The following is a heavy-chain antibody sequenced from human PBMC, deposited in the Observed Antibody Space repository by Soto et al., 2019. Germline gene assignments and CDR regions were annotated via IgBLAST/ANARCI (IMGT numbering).Heavy chain of an antibody. Sequence: SETLSLTCRVSGSSISSYYWSWLRQPPGKGLEWIGNIYYTGSTNYHPSLKSRVIMLVESSKKQFSLRLNSVTAADTAVYYCTRVGGYYGDYPNFDYWGQGALVTVSS. CDR2: IYYTGST. CDR1: GSSISSYY. CDR3: TRVGGYYGDYPNFDY. J-gene: IGHJ4*02. V-gene: IGHV4-59*01. D-gene: IGHD4-17*01.